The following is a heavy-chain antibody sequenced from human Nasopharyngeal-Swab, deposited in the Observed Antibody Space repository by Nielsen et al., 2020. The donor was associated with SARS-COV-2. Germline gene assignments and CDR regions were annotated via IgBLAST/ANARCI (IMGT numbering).Heavy chain of an antibody. CDR3: ARVAGLIAAAGDY. V-gene: IGHV3-21*01. D-gene: IGHD6-13*01. CDR2: ISSSSSYI. J-gene: IGHJ4*02. Sequence: VRQAPGKGLEWVSSISSSSSYIYYADSVKGRFTLSRDNAKNSLYLQMNSLRAEDTAVYYCARVAGLIAAAGDYWGQGTLVTVSS.